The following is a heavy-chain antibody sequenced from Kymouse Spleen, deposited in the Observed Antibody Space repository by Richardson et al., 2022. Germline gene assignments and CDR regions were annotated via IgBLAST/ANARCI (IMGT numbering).Heavy chain of an antibody. CDR3: ARGESISYYGMDV. CDR1: GGSFSGYY. V-gene: IGHV4-34*01. J-gene: IGHJ6*02. D-gene: IGHD6-6*01. Sequence: QVQLQQWGAGLLKPSETLSLTCAVYGGSFSGYYWSWIRQPPGKGLEWIGEINHSGSTNYNPSLKSRVTISVDTSKNQFSLKLSSVTAADTAVYYCARGESISYYGMDVWGQGTTVTVSS. CDR2: INHSGST.